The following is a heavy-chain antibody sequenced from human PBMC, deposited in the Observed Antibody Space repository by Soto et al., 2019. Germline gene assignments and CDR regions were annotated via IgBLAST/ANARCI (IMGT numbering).Heavy chain of an antibody. J-gene: IGHJ4*02. CDR1: GFTFSSYA. D-gene: IGHD1-26*01. CDR2: ISYDGSKK. CDR3: ASPAGWELLYYFGY. V-gene: IGHV3-30-3*01. Sequence: GGSLRLSCAASGFTFSSYAMHWVRQAPGKGLEWVSVISYDGSKKYYADFGKGRFTISSDNSKNTLYVQMNSLRAEDTAVYYCASPAGWELLYYFGYWGQGTLVTVSS.